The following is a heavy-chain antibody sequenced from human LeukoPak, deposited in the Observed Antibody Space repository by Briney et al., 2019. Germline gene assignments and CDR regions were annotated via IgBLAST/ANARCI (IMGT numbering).Heavy chain of an antibody. Sequence: GGSLRLSCAASGFAVSTKYMSWVRQAPGKGLEWVSIIYSGGRTYYADSVKGRFNISRDNSKNTLYLQMNSLRAEDTAVYCCAREGPGGNAFDYWGQGTLVTVSS. D-gene: IGHD3-16*01. CDR1: GFAVSTKY. CDR2: IYSGGRT. J-gene: IGHJ4*02. CDR3: AREGPGGNAFDY. V-gene: IGHV3-66*01.